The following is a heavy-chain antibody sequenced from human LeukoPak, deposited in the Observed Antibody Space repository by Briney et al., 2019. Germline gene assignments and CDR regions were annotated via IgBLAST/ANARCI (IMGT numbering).Heavy chain of an antibody. CDR3: ARDDSSGYYLSSDAFDI. CDR2: INPSGGST. D-gene: IGHD3-22*01. Sequence: ASVKVSCKVSGYTLTELSMHWVRQAPGQGLEWMGIINPSGGSTSYAQKFQGRVTMTRDMSTSTVYMELSSLRSEDTAVYYCARDDSSGYYLSSDAFDIWGQGTMVTVSS. V-gene: IGHV1-46*01. J-gene: IGHJ3*02. CDR1: GYTLTELS.